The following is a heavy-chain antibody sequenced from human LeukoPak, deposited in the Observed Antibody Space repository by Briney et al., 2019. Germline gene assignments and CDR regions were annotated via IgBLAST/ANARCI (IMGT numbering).Heavy chain of an antibody. D-gene: IGHD3-9*01. J-gene: IGHJ4*02. V-gene: IGHV5-51*01. Sequence: GESLKISCKGFGYSFTSYWIGWVRQMPGKGLEWMGIIYPGDYDTRYSPSFQGQVTISAARSISTAYLQWRSLKASDTAMYYCARRYDILTGYYDYWGQGTLVTVSS. CDR2: IYPGDYDT. CDR3: ARRYDILTGYYDY. CDR1: GYSFTSYW.